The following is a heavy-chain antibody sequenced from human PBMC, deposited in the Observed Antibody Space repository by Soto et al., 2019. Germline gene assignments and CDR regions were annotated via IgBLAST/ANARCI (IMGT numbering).Heavy chain of an antibody. CDR3: ARGDRGGFDL. CDR2: VHSDGTTT. CDR1: GFTFDYYW. Sequence: EVQLVESGGGLVQPGESLRLSCAASGFTFDYYWMPWVRQAPGKGLVWVSRVHSDGTTTTYADSVKGRFIISRDNARNTVSLQMSSLRAEDTAIYYCARGDRGGFDLWGHGTVVTVSS. D-gene: IGHD3-10*01. J-gene: IGHJ3*01. V-gene: IGHV3-74*01.